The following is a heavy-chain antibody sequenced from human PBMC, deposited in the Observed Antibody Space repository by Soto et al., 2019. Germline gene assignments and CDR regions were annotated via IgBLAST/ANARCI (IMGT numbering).Heavy chain of an antibody. CDR2: ISYDGSNK. CDR3: AKRALDYCSGGSCYSGWFDP. J-gene: IGHJ5*02. D-gene: IGHD2-15*01. Sequence: GGSLRLSCAASGFTFSSYGMHWVRQAPGKGLEWVAVISYDGSNKYYADSVKGRFTISRDNSKNTLYLQMNSLRAEDTAVYYCAKRALDYCSGGSCYSGWFDPWGQGTLVTVSS. V-gene: IGHV3-30*18. CDR1: GFTFSSYG.